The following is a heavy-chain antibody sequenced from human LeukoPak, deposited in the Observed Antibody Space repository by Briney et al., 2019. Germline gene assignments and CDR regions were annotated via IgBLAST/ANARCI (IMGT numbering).Heavy chain of an antibody. CDR3: ARGWTAIDY. CDR1: GFTFSSYA. J-gene: IGHJ4*02. CDR2: ISYDGSNK. Sequence: GGSLRLSCAASGFTFSSYAMHWVRQASGKGLEWVAVISYDGSNKYYADSVKGRFIISRDNSKNTLYLQMNSLRAEDTAVYYCARGWTAIDYWGQGTLVTVSS. V-gene: IGHV3-30-3*01. D-gene: IGHD3/OR15-3a*01.